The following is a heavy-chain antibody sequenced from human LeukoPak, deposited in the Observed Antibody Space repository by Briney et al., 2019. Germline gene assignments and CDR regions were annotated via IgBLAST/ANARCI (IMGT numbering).Heavy chain of an antibody. D-gene: IGHD2-2*01. CDR1: GGSFSGYY. J-gene: IGHJ5*02. CDR3: ARVVGYCSSTSCYDWFDP. V-gene: IGHV4-34*01. Sequence: SETLSLTCAVYGGSFSGYYWSWIRQPPGKGLEWIGEINHSGSTNYNPSLKSRVTISVDTSKNQFSLKLSSVPAADTAVYYCARVVGYCSSTSCYDWFDPWGQGTLVTVSS. CDR2: INHSGST.